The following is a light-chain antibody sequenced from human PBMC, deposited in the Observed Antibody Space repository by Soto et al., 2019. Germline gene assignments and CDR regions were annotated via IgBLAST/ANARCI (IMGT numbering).Light chain of an antibody. V-gene: IGLV2-14*01. CDR3: NSYTTSNQIV. CDR2: DVS. J-gene: IGLJ2*01. CDR1: SSDVANYNH. Sequence: QSALTQPASVSGSPGQAITISCTGTSSDVANYNHVSWYEHHPDKAPKLIIYDVSNRPSGVSHRFSGSKSGNTASLTISGLQAEDEADYYCNSYTTSNQIVFGGGTKLPVL.